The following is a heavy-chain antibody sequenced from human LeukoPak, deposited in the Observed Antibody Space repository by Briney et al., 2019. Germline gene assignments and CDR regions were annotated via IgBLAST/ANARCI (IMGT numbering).Heavy chain of an antibody. CDR1: GFTFSSYW. CDR3: AGSIAGHFDY. Sequence: GGSLRLSGAASGFTFSSYWMSWVRQAPGTGLEWVANIKQDGSEKYYVDSVKGRFTISRDNAKNSLYLQMNSLRAEDTAVYYCAGSIAGHFDYWGQGTLVTVSS. J-gene: IGHJ4*02. CDR2: IKQDGSEK. D-gene: IGHD6-6*01. V-gene: IGHV3-7*01.